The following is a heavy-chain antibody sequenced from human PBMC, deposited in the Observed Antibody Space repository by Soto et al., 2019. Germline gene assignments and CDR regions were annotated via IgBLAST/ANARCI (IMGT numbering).Heavy chain of an antibody. J-gene: IGHJ5*02. CDR3: QYRVAYKCYCDVGSCEP. CDR1: GFSLTTSGVG. Sequence: QITLKESGPTLVEPTETLTLTCSFSGFSLTTSGVGVGWLRQAPGKALECLGIIYWDDDKRYNPSLKNRLTISTDTTHDPLVLSLTYVEPLATAPYFCQYRVAYKCYCDVGSCEPWGRGTLVNVS. V-gene: IGHV2-5*02. CDR2: IYWDDDK. D-gene: IGHD2-15*01.